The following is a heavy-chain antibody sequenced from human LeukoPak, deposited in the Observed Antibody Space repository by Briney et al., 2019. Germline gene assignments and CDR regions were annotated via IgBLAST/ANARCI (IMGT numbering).Heavy chain of an antibody. CDR1: GYTFTSYY. CDR3: ARALSLLLWFGEFGY. Sequence: GASVKVSCKASGYTFTSYYMHWVGQAPGQGVERMGMINPSGGSTSYAQKFQGRGTITRETSTSTVYMELSSLRSEDTAVYYCARALSLLLWFGEFGYWGQGTLVTVSS. D-gene: IGHD3-10*01. J-gene: IGHJ4*02. CDR2: INPSGGST. V-gene: IGHV1-46*01.